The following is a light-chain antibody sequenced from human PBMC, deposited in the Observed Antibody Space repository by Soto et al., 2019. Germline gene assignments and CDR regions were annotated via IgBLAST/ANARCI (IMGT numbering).Light chain of an antibody. V-gene: IGLV2-14*03. Sequence: QSALTQPASVSGSPGQSITISCTGTSSDVGGYNYVSWYQQHPGKAPKVMIYDVSKRPSGISNLFSCSKSGNTASLTISGLQVEDEADYYCSSYTSGSTRVVFGGGTKLTVL. J-gene: IGLJ2*01. CDR3: SSYTSGSTRVV. CDR2: DVS. CDR1: SSDVGGYNY.